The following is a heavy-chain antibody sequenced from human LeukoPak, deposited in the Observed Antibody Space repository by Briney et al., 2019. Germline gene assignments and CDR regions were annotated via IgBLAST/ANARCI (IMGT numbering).Heavy chain of an antibody. D-gene: IGHD2-2*01. J-gene: IGHJ4*02. Sequence: PGGSLRLSCAASGFTFSSHGMTWVRQAPGKALEWVSVITGSGGSTYYADSVKGRFTISRDNSKNTLYPQMNSLRAEDTAVYYCAKSFRSTSLDYWGQGTLVTVSS. CDR1: GFTFSSHG. CDR3: AKSFRSTSLDY. CDR2: ITGSGGST. V-gene: IGHV3-23*01.